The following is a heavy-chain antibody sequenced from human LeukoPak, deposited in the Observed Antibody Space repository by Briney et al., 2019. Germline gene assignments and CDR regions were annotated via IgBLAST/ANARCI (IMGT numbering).Heavy chain of an antibody. CDR3: ARVSPGYYDILTGYNWFDP. V-gene: IGHV1-69*05. J-gene: IGHJ5*02. CDR2: IIPILGTA. Sequence: SVKVSCKASGGTFSSYAISWVRQAPGQGLEWMGGIIPILGTANYAQKFQGRVTITTDESTSTAYMELSSLRSEDTAVYYCARVSPGYYDILTGYNWFDPWGQGTLVTVSS. CDR1: GGTFSSYA. D-gene: IGHD3-9*01.